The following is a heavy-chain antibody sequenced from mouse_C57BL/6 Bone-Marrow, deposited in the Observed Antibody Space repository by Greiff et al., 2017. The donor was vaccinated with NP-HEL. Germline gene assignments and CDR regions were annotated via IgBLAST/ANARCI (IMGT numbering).Heavy chain of an antibody. CDR2: IDPSDSYT. CDR3: ARKAYYGRSYEFAY. D-gene: IGHD1-1*01. V-gene: IGHV1-50*01. CDR1: GYTFTTYW. Sequence: QVQLQQSGAELVKPGASVKLSCKASGYTFTTYWMQWVKQRPGQGLEWIGEIDPSDSYTNYNQKFKGKATLTVDTSSSTANMQLSSLTSEDSAVYYCARKAYYGRSYEFAYWGQGTRVTVSA. J-gene: IGHJ3*01.